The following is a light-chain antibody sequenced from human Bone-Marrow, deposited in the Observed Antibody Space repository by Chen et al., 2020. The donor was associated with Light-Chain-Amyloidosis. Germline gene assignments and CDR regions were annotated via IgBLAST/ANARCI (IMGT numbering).Light chain of an antibody. CDR1: NIGSTS. J-gene: IGLJ3*02. Sequence: SYVLTQPSSVSVAPGQTATIACGGNNIGSTSVHWYQQTPGQAPLLVVYDDSDRPSGIPERSSGSNSGNTANLTISRVEAGDEADYYCQVWDRSSDRPVFGGGTKLTVL. V-gene: IGLV3-21*02. CDR3: QVWDRSSDRPV. CDR2: DDS.